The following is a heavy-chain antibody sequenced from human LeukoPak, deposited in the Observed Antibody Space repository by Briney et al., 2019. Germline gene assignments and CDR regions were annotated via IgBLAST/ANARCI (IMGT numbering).Heavy chain of an antibody. Sequence: ASVKVSCKASGYTFTGYYMHWVRQAPGQGLEWMGWINPNSGGTNYAQKFQGRVTMTRDTSISTAYMELSRLRSDDTAVYYCASEAMGSITMVRGVMDYWGQGTLVTVPS. V-gene: IGHV1-2*02. D-gene: IGHD3-10*01. J-gene: IGHJ4*02. CDR3: ASEAMGSITMVRGVMDY. CDR1: GYTFTGYY. CDR2: INPNSGGT.